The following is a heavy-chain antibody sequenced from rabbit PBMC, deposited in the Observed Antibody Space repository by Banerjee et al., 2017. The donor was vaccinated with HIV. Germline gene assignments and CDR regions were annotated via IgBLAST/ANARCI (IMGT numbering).Heavy chain of an antibody. Sequence: QEQLVESGGDLVQPGASLTLTCTASGFSFSSSYWICWVRQAPGKGLELIACIDTGSSGSTYYASWAKGRFTISKTSSTTVDLKMTSLTVADTATYFCARGGYGSLALWGQGTLVTVS. CDR1: GFSFSSSYW. J-gene: IGHJ4*01. D-gene: IGHD5-1*01. CDR3: ARGGYGSLAL. CDR2: IDTGSSGST. V-gene: IGHV1S45*01.